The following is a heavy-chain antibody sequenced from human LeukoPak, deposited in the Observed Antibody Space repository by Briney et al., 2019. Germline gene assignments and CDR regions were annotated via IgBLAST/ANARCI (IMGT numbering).Heavy chain of an antibody. J-gene: IGHJ4*02. V-gene: IGHV3-53*01. CDR1: GFTVSSHY. D-gene: IGHD2-21*01. Sequence: PVGSLRLSCAVSGFTVSSHYMSWVRQAPGKGLEWVSVIFSGGNTFHVDFVKGRFTISRDTSKNTLYLQMDSLRAEDTAVYYCTRVYSWGLEGYFDYWGQGTLVTVSS. CDR3: TRVYSWGLEGYFDY. CDR2: IFSGGNT.